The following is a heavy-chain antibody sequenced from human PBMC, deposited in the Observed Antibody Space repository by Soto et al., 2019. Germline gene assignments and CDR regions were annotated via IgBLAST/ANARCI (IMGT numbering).Heavy chain of an antibody. D-gene: IGHD3-3*01. Sequence: SETLSLTCTVSGGSISSYYWSLIRQPPGKGLEWIGYIYYSGSTNYNPSLKSRVTISVDTSKNQFSLKLSSVTAADTAVYYCASWSGNHWYFDLLGRGTMVTVSS. CDR1: GGSISSYY. J-gene: IGHJ2*01. V-gene: IGHV4-59*01. CDR2: IYYSGST. CDR3: ASWSGNHWYFDL.